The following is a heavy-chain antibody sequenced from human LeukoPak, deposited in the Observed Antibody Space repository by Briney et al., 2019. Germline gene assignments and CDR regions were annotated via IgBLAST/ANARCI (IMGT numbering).Heavy chain of an antibody. D-gene: IGHD6-19*01. V-gene: IGHV3-66*02. J-gene: IGHJ1*01. Sequence: GGSLRLSCTAPAFTVSSNCMSWVRQAPGKGLEWVSLIYTVGNTYYADSVRGRFTISRDISKNTLYLQMNSLRIDDTAVYYCARVAVEGREFFQHWGQGTLVTVSS. CDR3: ARVAVEGREFFQH. CDR1: AFTVSSNC. CDR2: IYTVGNT.